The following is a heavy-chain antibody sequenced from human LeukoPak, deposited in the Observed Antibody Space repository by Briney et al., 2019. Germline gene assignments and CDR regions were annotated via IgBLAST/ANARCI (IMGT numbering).Heavy chain of an antibody. CDR2: ITPSGGT. Sequence: ASVKVSCKASGYTFTSYAIHWVRQAPGQGLEWMGWITPSGGTNYPQKFQGRVAITWDTSITTAYMDLSRLTSDDTAVYYCARYNYGRLDAFDIWGQGTMVTVSS. CDR3: ARYNYGRLDAFDI. CDR1: GYTFTSYA. D-gene: IGHD5-18*01. J-gene: IGHJ3*02. V-gene: IGHV1-2*02.